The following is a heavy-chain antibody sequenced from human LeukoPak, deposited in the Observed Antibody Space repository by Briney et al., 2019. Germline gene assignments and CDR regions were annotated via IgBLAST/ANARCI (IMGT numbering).Heavy chain of an antibody. V-gene: IGHV3-74*03. J-gene: IGHJ3*01. D-gene: IGHD3/OR15-3a*01. CDR1: GFTFSNAW. Sequence: PGGSLRLSCAASGFTFSNAWMHWVRQAPGKGLVWVSRIYGDGSSTTYADSVKGRFIISRDNAKNTLYLQMNSLRGDDTAVYFCATDAGHGFSFWGQGTLVTVSS. CDR2: IYGDGSST. CDR3: ATDAGHGFSF.